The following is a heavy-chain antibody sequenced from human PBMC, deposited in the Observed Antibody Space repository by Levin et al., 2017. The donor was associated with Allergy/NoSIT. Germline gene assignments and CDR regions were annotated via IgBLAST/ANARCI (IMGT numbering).Heavy chain of an antibody. D-gene: IGHD3-10*01. V-gene: IGHV4-39*07. CDR2: INHSGST. Sequence: SETLSLTCTVSGGSISSSSYYWGWIRQPPGKGLEWIGEINHSGSTNYNPSLKSRVTISVDTSKNQFSLKLSSVTAADTAVYYCARARLLWFGELSEKIDYWGQGTLVTVFS. J-gene: IGHJ4*02. CDR3: ARARLLWFGELSEKIDY. CDR1: GGSISSSSYY.